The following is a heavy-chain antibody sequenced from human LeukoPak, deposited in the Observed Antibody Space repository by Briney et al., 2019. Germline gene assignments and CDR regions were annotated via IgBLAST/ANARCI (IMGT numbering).Heavy chain of an antibody. Sequence: TSETLSLTCAVSGYSMTSYFYWGWIRQPPGKGLEWIGSIYQSGSTYYNPSLKSRVTISVDTSKNQYSLKLSSVTAADTAVYFCASGYSDYTGYPHWGQGTLVTVSS. D-gene: IGHD3-16*01. CDR2: IYQSGST. CDR3: ASGYSDYTGYPH. J-gene: IGHJ4*02. V-gene: IGHV4-38-2*01. CDR1: GYSMTSYFY.